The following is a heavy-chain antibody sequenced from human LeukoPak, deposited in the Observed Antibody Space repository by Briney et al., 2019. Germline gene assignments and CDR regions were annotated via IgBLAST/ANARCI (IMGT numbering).Heavy chain of an antibody. V-gene: IGHV3-23*01. Sequence: PGGSLRLSCAASGFTFSNYAMGWVRQAPGKGLEWVSLTSGSGGDTYFADSVKGRFAIFRENSKNTLYLQMDGLRVEDTAIYYCAPDLRGSAWSLDDWGQGTLVTVSS. CDR3: APDLRGSAWSLDD. CDR2: TSGSGGDT. D-gene: IGHD6-13*01. CDR1: GFTFSNYA. J-gene: IGHJ4*02.